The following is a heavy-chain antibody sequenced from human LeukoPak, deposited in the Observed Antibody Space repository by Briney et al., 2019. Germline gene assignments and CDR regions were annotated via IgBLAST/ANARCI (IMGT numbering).Heavy chain of an antibody. CDR2: ISAYNGNT. D-gene: IGHD3-16*02. J-gene: IGHJ3*02. Sequence: ASVKVSRKASGYTFTSYGISWVRQAPGQGLEWMGWISAYNGNTNYAQKLQGRVTMTTDTSTSTAYMELRSLRSDDTAVYYCARGMGELSLFDAFDIWGQGTMVTVSS. V-gene: IGHV1-18*01. CDR1: GYTFTSYG. CDR3: ARGMGELSLFDAFDI.